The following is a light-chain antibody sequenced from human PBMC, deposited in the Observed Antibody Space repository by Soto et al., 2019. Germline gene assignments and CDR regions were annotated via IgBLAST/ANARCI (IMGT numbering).Light chain of an antibody. CDR3: RSYAGSNSVWV. CDR2: DVS. CDR1: SSNVGGYYY. Sequence: QSVLTQPPSASGAPGQSVTISCTGTSSNVGGYYYVSWYQQHPGKAPKLLIFDVSKRPSGVPDRFSGSKSGTTASLAVSGLQAEDEADYYCRSYAGSNSVWVFGTGTQVTVL. V-gene: IGLV2-8*01. J-gene: IGLJ1*01.